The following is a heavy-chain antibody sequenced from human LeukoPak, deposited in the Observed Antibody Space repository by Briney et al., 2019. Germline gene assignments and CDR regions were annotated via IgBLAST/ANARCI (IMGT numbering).Heavy chain of an antibody. J-gene: IGHJ4*02. CDR3: ARSNSSGLFDY. V-gene: IGHV4-61*02. Sequence: SETLSLTCTVSGGLISSGSYYWSWIRQPAGKGLEWIGRIYSSGSTNYNPALRSRLTISVDTSKNQFSLKLSSVTAADTAVYYCARSNSSGLFDYWGQGTLVTVSS. CDR2: IYSSGST. D-gene: IGHD6-19*01. CDR1: GGLISSGSYY.